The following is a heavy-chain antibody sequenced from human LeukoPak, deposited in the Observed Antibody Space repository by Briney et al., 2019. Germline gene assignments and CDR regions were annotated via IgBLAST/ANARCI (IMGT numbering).Heavy chain of an antibody. CDR3: AREGGGYSYGPNFDF. Sequence: ASVPVSYKASGYTFTMYYMHWVRQAPGQGRAGMGIINPSDGSTSNQPKLQERVTNTSDHATSTVYMELSILKSEATGVYYCAREGGGYSYGPNFDFWGQGTLVTVSS. CDR2: INPSDGST. CDR1: GYTFTMYY. V-gene: IGHV1-46*01. D-gene: IGHD5-18*01. J-gene: IGHJ4*02.